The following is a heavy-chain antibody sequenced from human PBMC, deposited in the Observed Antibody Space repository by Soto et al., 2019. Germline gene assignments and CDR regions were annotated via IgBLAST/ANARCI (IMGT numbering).Heavy chain of an antibody. CDR2: IPHSGSI. D-gene: IGHD2-21*02. Sequence: QVQLQQSGPGLVKPSQTLSLTCTVSGGSISSDYYHWTWIRQSPGRGLEWIGYIPHSGSILYNPSLKRRVTISVDTSKTQFTLHLSSVTAADPAVYFFAREDDGGDSLDVWGKGTTVTVSS. CDR3: AREDDGGDSLDV. V-gene: IGHV4-30-4*08. J-gene: IGHJ6*04. CDR1: GGSISSDYYH.